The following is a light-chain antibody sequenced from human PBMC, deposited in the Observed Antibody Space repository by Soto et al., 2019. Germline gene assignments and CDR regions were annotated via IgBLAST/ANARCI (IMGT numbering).Light chain of an antibody. J-gene: IGLJ3*02. CDR3: SSFTTSNTWM. V-gene: IGLV2-14*01. Sequence: QSALTQPASVSGSPGQSITISCTGTSSDVGGYNFVSWYQQHPGNAPKLMIYEVSNRPSGVSDRFSGSKSGNTASLTISGLQAEDEADYSCSSFTTSNTWMFGGGTKLTVL. CDR1: SSDVGGYNF. CDR2: EVS.